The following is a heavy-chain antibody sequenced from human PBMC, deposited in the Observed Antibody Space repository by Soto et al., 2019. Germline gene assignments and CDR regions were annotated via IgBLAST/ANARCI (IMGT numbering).Heavy chain of an antibody. D-gene: IGHD3-9*01. CDR3: ARGIRVYDILTGYKYYYYYYYMDV. Sequence: ASVKVSCKASGYTFTSYDINWVRQATGQGLEWMGWMNPNSGNTGYAQKFQGRVTMTRNTSISTAYMELSSLRSEDTAVYYCARGIRVYDILTGYKYYYYYYYMDVWGKGTTVTVSS. CDR1: GYTFTSYD. CDR2: MNPNSGNT. V-gene: IGHV1-8*01. J-gene: IGHJ6*03.